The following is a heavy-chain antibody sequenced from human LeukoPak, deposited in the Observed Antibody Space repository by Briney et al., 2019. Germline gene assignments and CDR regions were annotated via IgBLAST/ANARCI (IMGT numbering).Heavy chain of an antibody. D-gene: IGHD3-3*01. CDR3: ARDLKGQSATYDFWSGYYLDY. CDR1: GYTFTSYG. Sequence: ASVKASCKASGYTFTSYGISWVRQAPGQGLEWMGWISAYNGNTNYAQKLQGRVTMTTDTSTSTAYMELRSLRSDDTAVYYCARDLKGQSATYDFWSGYYLDYWGQGTLVTVSS. J-gene: IGHJ4*02. V-gene: IGHV1-18*01. CDR2: ISAYNGNT.